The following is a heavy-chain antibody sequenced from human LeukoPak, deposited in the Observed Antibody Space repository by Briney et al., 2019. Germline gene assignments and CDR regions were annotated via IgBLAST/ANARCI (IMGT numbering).Heavy chain of an antibody. CDR3: ARFHYGSGSYLPQYYYGMDV. D-gene: IGHD3-10*01. Sequence: SETLSLTCTVSGGSISSYYWSWIRQPPGKGLEWIGYIYYSGSTNYNPSLKSRVTISVDTSKNQFSLKLSSVTAADTAVYYCARFHYGSGSYLPQYYYGMDVWGQGTTVTVSS. V-gene: IGHV4-59*08. CDR1: GGSISSYY. CDR2: IYYSGST. J-gene: IGHJ6*02.